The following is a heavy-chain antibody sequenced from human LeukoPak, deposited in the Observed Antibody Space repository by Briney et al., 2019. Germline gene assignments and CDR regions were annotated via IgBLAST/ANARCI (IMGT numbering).Heavy chain of an antibody. CDR2: IYYDGST. CDR1: GGSFSGYY. V-gene: IGHV4-59*08. Sequence: RTSETLSLTCAVYGGSFSGYYWSWIRQPPGKGLEWIGYIYYDGSTYYNPALNSRVTISIDTSKNQFSLKLNSVTAADTAVYYCARRLCSSLTCNIGPSGNWLDPWGQGTLVTVSS. J-gene: IGHJ5*02. CDR3: ARRLCSSLTCNIGPSGNWLDP. D-gene: IGHD2-2*02.